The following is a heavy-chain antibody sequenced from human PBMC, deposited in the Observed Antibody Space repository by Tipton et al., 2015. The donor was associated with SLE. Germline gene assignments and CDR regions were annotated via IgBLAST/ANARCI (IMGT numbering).Heavy chain of an antibody. D-gene: IGHD6-19*01. V-gene: IGHV4-39*07. Sequence: LRLSCSVSGGSISGTSHYWGWIRQSPGKGLEWLGSIYYSGTTYYNPSLKSRVTISVDTSKNQISLKLTSVTAADTAVYYCARRGWVDAFDIWGQGTMVIVSS. J-gene: IGHJ3*02. CDR3: ARRGWVDAFDI. CDR1: GGSISGTSHY. CDR2: IYYSGTT.